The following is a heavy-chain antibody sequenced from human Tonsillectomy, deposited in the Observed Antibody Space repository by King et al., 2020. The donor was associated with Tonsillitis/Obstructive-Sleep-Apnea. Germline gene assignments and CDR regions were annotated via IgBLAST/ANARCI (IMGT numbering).Heavy chain of an antibody. CDR3: ARIPARGFRATGFDY. CDR1: GGSFSGYY. D-gene: IGHD3-10*01. Sequence: VQLQQWGAGLLKPSETLSLTCAVYGGSFSGYYWSWIRQPPGKGLEWIGEIKHSGSTNYNPSLKSRVTISVDTTKNQFSLKLSSVTAADTAVYYCARIPARGFRATGFDYWGQGTLVTVSS. CDR2: IKHSGST. V-gene: IGHV4-34*01. J-gene: IGHJ4*02.